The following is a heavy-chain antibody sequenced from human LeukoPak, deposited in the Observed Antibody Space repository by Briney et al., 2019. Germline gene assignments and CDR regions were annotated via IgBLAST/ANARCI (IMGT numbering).Heavy chain of an antibody. V-gene: IGHV1-18*01. CDR1: GYTFTSYG. D-gene: IGHD3-10*01. CDR3: ARDSGYYYGSGSYYPHFDY. J-gene: IGHJ4*02. Sequence: ASEKVSCKASGYTFTSYGISWVRQAPGQGLEWMGWISAYNGNTNYAQKLQGRVTMTTDTSTSTAYMELRSLRSDDTAVYYCARDSGYYYGSGSYYPHFDYWGQGTLVTVSS. CDR2: ISAYNGNT.